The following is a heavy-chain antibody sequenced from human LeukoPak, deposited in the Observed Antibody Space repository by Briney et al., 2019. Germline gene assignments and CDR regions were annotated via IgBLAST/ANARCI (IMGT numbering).Heavy chain of an antibody. D-gene: IGHD6-6*01. V-gene: IGHV4-59*12. CDR1: GGSISGYY. CDR2: IYYSGST. J-gene: IGHJ5*02. CDR3: ARRIAARPRGYWFDP. Sequence: SETLSLTCTVSGGSISGYYWSWIRQPPGKGLDWIGNIYYSGSTNYNPSLKSRVSISVDTSKNQFSLKVSSVTAADTAVYYCARRIAARPRGYWFDPWGQGTLVTVSS.